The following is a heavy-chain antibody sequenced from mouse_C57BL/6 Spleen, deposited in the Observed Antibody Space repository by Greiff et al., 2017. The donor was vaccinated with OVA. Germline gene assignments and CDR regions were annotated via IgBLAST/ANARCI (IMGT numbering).Heavy chain of an antibody. CDR2: IYPGSGNT. Sequence: VQLQESGPELVKPGASVKISCKASGYSFTSYYIHWVKQRPGQGLEWIGWIYPGSGNTKYNEKFKGKATLTADTSSSTAYMQLSSLTSEDSAVYYCARGGDYDGYAMDYWGQGTSVTVSS. D-gene: IGHD2-4*01. CDR1: GYSFTSYY. CDR3: ARGGDYDGYAMDY. J-gene: IGHJ4*01. V-gene: IGHV1-66*01.